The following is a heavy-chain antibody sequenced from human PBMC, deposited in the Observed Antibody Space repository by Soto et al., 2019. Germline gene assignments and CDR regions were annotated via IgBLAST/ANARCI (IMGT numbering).Heavy chain of an antibody. J-gene: IGHJ4*02. CDR1: GFTFTSYA. D-gene: IGHD3-3*01. Sequence: QVQLVECGGGVVQPGRSLRLSCAASGFTFTSYAMHWVRQAPGKGLEWVAVISYDGSNKYYADSVKGRFTISRDNSKNTLYLQMNSLRAEDTAVYYCARDKRDLRFLEWSYYFDYWGQGTLVTVSS. V-gene: IGHV3-30-3*01. CDR3: ARDKRDLRFLEWSYYFDY. CDR2: ISYDGSNK.